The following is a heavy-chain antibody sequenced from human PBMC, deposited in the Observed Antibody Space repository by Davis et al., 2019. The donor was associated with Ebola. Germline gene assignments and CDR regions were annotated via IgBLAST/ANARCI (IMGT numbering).Heavy chain of an antibody. CDR3: ARDISTTVSAFDI. V-gene: IGHV4-59*01. J-gene: IGHJ3*02. D-gene: IGHD2/OR15-2a*01. CDR2: FYYSGST. CDR1: GGSISSYY. Sequence: PGGSLRLSCTVSGGSISSYYWSWIRQPPGKGLEWIAYFYYSGSTNYNPSLKSRVPISVDTSKNQFSLKLSSVTAADTAVYYCARDISTTVSAFDIWGQGTMVTVSS.